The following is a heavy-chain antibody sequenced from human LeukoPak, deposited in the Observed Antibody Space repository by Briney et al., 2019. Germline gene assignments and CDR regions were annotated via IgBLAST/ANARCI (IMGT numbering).Heavy chain of an antibody. Sequence: PSETLSLTCSVSGGSINTGNYYWGWIRQPPGEGLEWIGTIYYSGSTYDNPSLKSRVTISVDTSKNQFSLKLSSVTAADTAVYYCARGSRGSYRIDYWGQGTLVTVSS. D-gene: IGHD1-26*01. CDR1: GGSINTGNYY. CDR2: IYYSGST. J-gene: IGHJ4*02. V-gene: IGHV4-39*07. CDR3: ARGSRGSYRIDY.